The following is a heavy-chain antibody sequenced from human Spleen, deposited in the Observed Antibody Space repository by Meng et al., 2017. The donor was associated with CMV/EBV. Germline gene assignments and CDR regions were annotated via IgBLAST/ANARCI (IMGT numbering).Heavy chain of an antibody. D-gene: IGHD2-2*01. V-gene: IGHV1-18*01. CDR3: ARGGYCSSSSCLPPDH. CDR2: ISAYNGNT. CDR1: GYTFTSYG. J-gene: IGHJ4*02. Sequence: SGYTFTSYGISWVRQAPGQGLEWMGWISAYNGNTNYAQKLQGRVTMTTDTSTSTAYMELRSLRSDDTAVYYCARGGYCSSSSCLPPDHWGQGTLVTVSS.